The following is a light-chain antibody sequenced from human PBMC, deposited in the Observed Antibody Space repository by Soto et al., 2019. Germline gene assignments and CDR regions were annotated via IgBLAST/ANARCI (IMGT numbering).Light chain of an antibody. J-gene: IGKJ2*01. CDR1: QSVGSN. CDR3: QQYYNWPRT. CDR2: GAS. V-gene: IGKV3-15*01. Sequence: EMAMTQSPATLSVSPGDGATLSCRASQSVGSNLAWFQQKPGQAPRLLIYGASTRATGIPARFSGSGSGTEFTLTISSLQSEDFVVYYCQQYYNWPRTFGQGTKLEIK.